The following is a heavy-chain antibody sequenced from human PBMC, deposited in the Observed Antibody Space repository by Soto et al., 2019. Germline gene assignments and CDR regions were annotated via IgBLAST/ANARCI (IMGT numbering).Heavy chain of an antibody. V-gene: IGHV3-33*01. Sequence: GGSLRLSCAASGFTFSNYGMHWVRQAPGKGLEWVALIWYDGSNQYYADSVKGRFTISRDNSQNTLYLQMNSLRAEDTAVYYCARLGGSGSYTVDYWGQGTLVTVSS. CDR3: ARLGGSGSYTVDY. CDR2: IWYDGSNQ. CDR1: GFTFSNYG. D-gene: IGHD3-10*01. J-gene: IGHJ4*02.